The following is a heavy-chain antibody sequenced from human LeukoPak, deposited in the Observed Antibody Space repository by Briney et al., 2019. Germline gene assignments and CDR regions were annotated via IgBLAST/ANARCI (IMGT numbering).Heavy chain of an antibody. J-gene: IGHJ4*02. CDR1: GFTVSSNY. Sequence: GGSLRLSCAASGFTVSSNYMSWVRQAPGKGLEWVSVIYSGGSTYYADSVKGRFTISRDNAKNSLYLQMNSLRAEDTAVYYCARGHPHTAMGPSPWDYWGQGTLVTVSS. CDR3: ARGHPHTAMGPSPWDY. V-gene: IGHV3-53*01. CDR2: IYSGGST. D-gene: IGHD5-18*01.